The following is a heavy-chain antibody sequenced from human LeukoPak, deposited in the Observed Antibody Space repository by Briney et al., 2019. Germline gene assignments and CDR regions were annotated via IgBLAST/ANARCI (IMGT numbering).Heavy chain of an antibody. D-gene: IGHD4-23*01. CDR3: AREASGGYFDY. V-gene: IGHV1-46*02. J-gene: IGHJ4*02. Sequence: GASVKVSCKASGYTFNSYYMHWVLQAPGQGLEWVGLISPTGDSTNYAQTFRGRVTMTRDTSTNTVYMDLSSLRSEDTAVYYCAREASGGYFDYWGQGTLVIVSS. CDR1: GYTFNSYY. CDR2: ISPTGDST.